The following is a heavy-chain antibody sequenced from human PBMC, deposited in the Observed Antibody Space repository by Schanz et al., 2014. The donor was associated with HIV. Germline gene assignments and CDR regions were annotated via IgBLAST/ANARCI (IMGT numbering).Heavy chain of an antibody. CDR1: GATFSSNA. V-gene: IGHV1-69*06. CDR2: IIPVFGTT. D-gene: IGHD3-10*01. J-gene: IGHJ4*02. Sequence: QVQPVQSGAEVKKPGSSVKVSCKASGATFSSNAINWVRQAPGQGLEFMGGIIPVFGTTNYAQKFQGRVTITADKSTSTAYMELSSLRSEDTAVYYCAKGQRGIVRGDIDYGGQGTLVTVSS. CDR3: AKGQRGIVRGDIDY.